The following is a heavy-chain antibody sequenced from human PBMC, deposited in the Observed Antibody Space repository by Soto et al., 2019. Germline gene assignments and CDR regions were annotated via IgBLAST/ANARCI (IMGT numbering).Heavy chain of an antibody. CDR2: IWYDGSNK. J-gene: IGHJ4*02. CDR1: GFTFSSYG. V-gene: IGHV3-33*01. Sequence: GGSLRLSCAASGFTFSSYGMHWVRQAPGKGLEWVAVIWYDGSNKYYADSVKGRFTISRDNSKNTLYLQMNSLRAEDTAVYYCAREEQRRMDIVATINVVDYWGQGTLVTVSS. D-gene: IGHD5-12*01. CDR3: AREEQRRMDIVATINVVDY.